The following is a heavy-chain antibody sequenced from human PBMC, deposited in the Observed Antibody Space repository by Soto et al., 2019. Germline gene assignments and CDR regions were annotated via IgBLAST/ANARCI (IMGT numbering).Heavy chain of an antibody. CDR1: GYTFTSYG. CDR2: ISAYDGNT. Sequence: ASVKVSCKASGYTFTSYGINWVRQAPGQGLEWLGWISAYDGNTNYARILQGRVSMTTDTSTNTAYMEVRSLRSDDTAVYYCARGGYYDSSGSRNYYYYGMNVWGQGTTVTVSS. D-gene: IGHD3-22*01. V-gene: IGHV1-18*01. J-gene: IGHJ6*02. CDR3: ARGGYYDSSGSRNYYYYGMNV.